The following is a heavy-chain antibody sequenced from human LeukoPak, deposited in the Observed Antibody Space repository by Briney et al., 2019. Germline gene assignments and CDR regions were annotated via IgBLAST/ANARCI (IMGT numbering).Heavy chain of an antibody. J-gene: IGHJ4*02. CDR3: AKGVRMAGSGSYSCDY. Sequence: GSLRLSCAASGFTFSSYAMSWVRQAPGKGLEWVSAISGSGGSTYYADSVKGRFTISRDNSKNTLYLQMNSLRAEDTAVYYCAKGVRMAGSGSYSCDYWGQGTLVTVSS. V-gene: IGHV3-23*01. CDR1: GFTFSSYA. CDR2: ISGSGGST. D-gene: IGHD3-10*01.